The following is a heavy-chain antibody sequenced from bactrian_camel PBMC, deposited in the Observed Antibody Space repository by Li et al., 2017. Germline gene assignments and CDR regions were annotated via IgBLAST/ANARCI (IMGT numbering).Heavy chain of an antibody. CDR1: GYRYDTYC. J-gene: IGHJ4*01. V-gene: IGHV3S55*01. Sequence: HVQLVESGGGSVQAGGSLRLSCAAPGYRYDTYCMGWFRQAPGKEREGVAHMDVDGGIEYSDSVNGRFTASKDNAKKSLYLQMDSLKPEDSAMYYCARPRFVFRGCDLSTSGYYYGGLGTQVTVS. D-gene: IGHD5*01. CDR2: MDVDGGI. CDR3: ARPRFVFRGCDLSTSGYYY.